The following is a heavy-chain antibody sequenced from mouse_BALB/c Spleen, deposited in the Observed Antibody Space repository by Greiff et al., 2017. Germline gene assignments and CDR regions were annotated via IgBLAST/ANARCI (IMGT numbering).Heavy chain of an antibody. V-gene: IGHV7-3*02. CDR3: ARDSYYYGTLYYALDY. J-gene: IGHJ4*01. CDR1: GFTFTDYY. D-gene: IGHD1-1*01. Sequence: EVKLVESGGGLVQPGGSLRLSCATSGFTFTDYYMSWVRQPPGKALEWLGFIRNKANGYTTEYSASVKGQFTISRDNSQSILYLQMNTLRTEDSATYYCARDSYYYGTLYYALDYWGQGTSVTVSS. CDR2: IRNKANGYTT.